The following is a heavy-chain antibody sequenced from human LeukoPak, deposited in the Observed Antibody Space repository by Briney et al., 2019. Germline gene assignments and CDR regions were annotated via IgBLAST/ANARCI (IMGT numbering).Heavy chain of an antibody. V-gene: IGHV4-39*01. CDR1: GGSISSSSYY. CDR2: IYYSGST. D-gene: IGHD2-21*02. J-gene: IGHJ4*02. Sequence: SETLPLTCTVSGGSISSSSYYWGWIRQPPGKGLEWIGSIYYSGSTYYNPSLKSRVTISVDTSKNQFPLKLSSVTAADTAVYYCARQPIVVVTATTFPISRYFDYWGQGTLVTVSS. CDR3: ARQPIVVVTATTFPISRYFDY.